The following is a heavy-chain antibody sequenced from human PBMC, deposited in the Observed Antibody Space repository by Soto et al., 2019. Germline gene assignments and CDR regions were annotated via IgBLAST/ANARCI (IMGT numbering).Heavy chain of an antibody. V-gene: IGHV1-18*01. Sequence: ASVKVSCKASGYTFTSYGISWVRQAPGQGLEWMGWISAYNGNTNYAQKFQGRVTMTTDTSTSTAYMELRGLRSDDTAVYYCARLIAAAGIYNWLDPWGQGTLVTVSS. J-gene: IGHJ5*02. D-gene: IGHD6-13*01. CDR3: ARLIAAAGIYNWLDP. CDR1: GYTFTSYG. CDR2: ISAYNGNT.